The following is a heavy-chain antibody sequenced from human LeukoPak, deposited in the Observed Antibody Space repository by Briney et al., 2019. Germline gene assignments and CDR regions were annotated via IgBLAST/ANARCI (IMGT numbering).Heavy chain of an antibody. Sequence: SETLSLTCAFYGGSFSGYYWSWIRQPPGKGLEWIGEINHSGSTNYNPSLKSRVTISVDTSKNQFSLKLSSVTAADTAVYYCARGATVSYHYYYYYMDVWGKGTTVTVSS. V-gene: IGHV4-34*01. CDR3: ARGATVSYHYYYYYMDV. J-gene: IGHJ6*03. D-gene: IGHD4-17*01. CDR2: INHSGST. CDR1: GGSFSGYY.